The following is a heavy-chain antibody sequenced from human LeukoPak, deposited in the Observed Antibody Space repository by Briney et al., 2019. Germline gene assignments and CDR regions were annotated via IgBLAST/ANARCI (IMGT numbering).Heavy chain of an antibody. J-gene: IGHJ4*02. Sequence: PSETLSLTCTVSGGSISSGSYYWSWIRQPAGKGLEWIGRIYTSGSTNYNPSLKSRVTISVDTSKNQFSLKLSSVTAADTAVYYCASTYYDSSGLGKWGQGTLVTVSS. CDR2: IYTSGST. CDR3: ASTYYDSSGLGK. CDR1: GGSISSGSYY. D-gene: IGHD3-22*01. V-gene: IGHV4-61*02.